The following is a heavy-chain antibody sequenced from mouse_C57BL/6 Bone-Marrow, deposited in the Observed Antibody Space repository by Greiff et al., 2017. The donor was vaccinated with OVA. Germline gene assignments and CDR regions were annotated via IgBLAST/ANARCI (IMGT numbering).Heavy chain of an antibody. CDR1: GYTFTSYG. Sequence: QVQLQQPGAELVKPGASVKLSCKASGYTFTSYGISWVKQRTGQGLEWIGEIYPRSGNTYYNEKFKGKATLTADKSSSTAYMELRSLTSEDSAVYFCAREEFAYWGQGTLVTVSA. CDR2: IYPRSGNT. CDR3: AREEFAY. J-gene: IGHJ3*01. V-gene: IGHV1-81*01.